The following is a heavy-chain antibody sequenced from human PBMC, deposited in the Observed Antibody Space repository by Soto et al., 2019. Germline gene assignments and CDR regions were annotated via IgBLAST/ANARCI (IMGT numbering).Heavy chain of an antibody. Sequence: GGSLRLSCAASGFTFRSSWMSWVRLRPGNGLEWVANIKYDGSEIYYVDSVKGRFTISRDNAKNTLHLQMSSLRVEDTAIYYCARDWGGLDYWGQGTLVTVSS. J-gene: IGHJ4*02. D-gene: IGHD3-10*01. V-gene: IGHV3-7*03. CDR1: GFTFRSSW. CDR3: ARDWGGLDY. CDR2: IKYDGSEI.